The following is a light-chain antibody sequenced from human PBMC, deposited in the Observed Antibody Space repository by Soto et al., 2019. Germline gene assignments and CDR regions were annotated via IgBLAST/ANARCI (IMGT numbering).Light chain of an antibody. Sequence: EIVLTQSPATLSVSPGERATLSCRASQSVSSNLAWYQQKPGQAPRLLIYGASTRATGIPARFSGSGSGTEFTLTISRMHSEDFAVYFCELYNNCQWTFGHVTKVDIK. J-gene: IGKJ1*01. CDR3: ELYNNCQWT. CDR2: GAS. CDR1: QSVSSN. V-gene: IGKV3-15*01.